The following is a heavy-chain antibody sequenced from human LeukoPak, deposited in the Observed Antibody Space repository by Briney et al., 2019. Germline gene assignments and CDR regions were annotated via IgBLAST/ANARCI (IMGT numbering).Heavy chain of an antibody. CDR3: ARQVDTDYYYYMDV. Sequence: ASVKVSCKASGYTFTSYGINWVRQAPGQGLEWMGWISGYNDNRNYAQKLQGRVTMTTDRPTSTAYMELRSLRSDDTAVYYCARQVDTDYYYYMDVWGKGTTVTVSS. V-gene: IGHV1-18*01. D-gene: IGHD5-18*01. CDR2: ISGYNDNR. CDR1: GYTFTSYG. J-gene: IGHJ6*03.